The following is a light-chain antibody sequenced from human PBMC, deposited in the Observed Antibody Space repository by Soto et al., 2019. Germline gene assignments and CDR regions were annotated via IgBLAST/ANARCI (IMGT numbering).Light chain of an antibody. CDR1: QSISDS. V-gene: IGKV3-15*01. CDR3: QQYNNWPWT. CDR2: GAS. J-gene: IGKJ1*01. Sequence: EIVITQSAATLSVSPGGRATLSCRASQSISDSLAWYQQKPGQAPRLLIYGASKRATGFPARFSGSGSGTDFTLTISSLQSEDFAVYYCQQYNNWPWTFGQGTKVDI.